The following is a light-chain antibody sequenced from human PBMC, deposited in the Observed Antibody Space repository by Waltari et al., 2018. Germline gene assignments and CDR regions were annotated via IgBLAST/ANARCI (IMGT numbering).Light chain of an antibody. J-gene: IGKJ1*01. CDR1: KNIAGH. CDR2: AAS. V-gene: IGKV1-39*01. CDR3: QQSYTTPWT. Sequence: DIQMTQSPSSLSASVGDRVTITCRASKNIAGHLNWYQQKPAKAPNLLIYAASHLQSGVPSRFSGSGSGTDFTLTISSLQPEDFASYYCQQSYTTPWTFGQGTKVEIK.